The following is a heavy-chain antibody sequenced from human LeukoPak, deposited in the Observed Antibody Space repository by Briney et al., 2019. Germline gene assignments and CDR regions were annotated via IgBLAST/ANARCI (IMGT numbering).Heavy chain of an antibody. J-gene: IGHJ4*02. CDR1: GYTFTGYY. CDR3: ARLSSSTSWGMDFDH. CDR2: INPNSGGT. D-gene: IGHD2-2*01. V-gene: IGHV1-2*04. Sequence: ASVKVSCKASGYTFTGYYMHWVRQAPGQGLEWMGWINPNSGGTNYAQKFQGWVTMTRDTSISTAYMELSRLRSDDTAVYYCARLSSSTSWGMDFDHWGQGTLVTVSS.